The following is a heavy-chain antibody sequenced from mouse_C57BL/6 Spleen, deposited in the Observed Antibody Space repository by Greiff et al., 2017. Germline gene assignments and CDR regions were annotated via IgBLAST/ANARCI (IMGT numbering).Heavy chain of an antibody. D-gene: IGHD1-1*01. V-gene: IGHV3-1*01. J-gene: IGHJ2*01. CDR3: ARGGSSFDY. Sequence: EVQGVESGPGMVKPSQSLSLTCTVTGYSITSGYDWHWIRHFPGNKLEWMGYISYSGSTNYNPSLKSRISITHDTSKNHFFLKLNSVTTEDTATYYCARGGSSFDYWGQGTTLTVSS. CDR2: ISYSGST. CDR1: GYSITSGYD.